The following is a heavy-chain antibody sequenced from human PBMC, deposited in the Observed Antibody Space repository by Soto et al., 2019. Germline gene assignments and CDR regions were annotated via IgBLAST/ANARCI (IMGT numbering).Heavy chain of an antibody. CDR2: MNPNSGHT. CDR1: GYTFTSYD. V-gene: IGHV1-8*01. J-gene: IGHJ5*02. CDR3: ARGHSTDNWFDP. Sequence: EASVKVSCKASGYTFTSYDINWVRHATGQGLEWMGWMNPNSGHTGFAQKFQGRITMTRNTSITTAYLELSSLRSEDTAVYYCARGHSTDNWFDPWGQGTLVTVSS.